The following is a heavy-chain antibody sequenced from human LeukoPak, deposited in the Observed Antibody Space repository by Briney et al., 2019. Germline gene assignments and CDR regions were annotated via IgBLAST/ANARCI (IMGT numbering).Heavy chain of an antibody. J-gene: IGHJ5*02. D-gene: IGHD2-2*01. CDR2: TYTSGST. CDR1: GGSISSGCYY. Sequence: SETMSLTCTVAGGSISSGCYYWSWLRQPAGKGLEWIRRTYTSGSTNYNPSLKSRVTISVDTSKNQFSLKLSSVTAADTAVYYCARGVVPAARFDPWGQGTLVTVSS. V-gene: IGHV4-61*02. CDR3: ARGVVPAARFDP.